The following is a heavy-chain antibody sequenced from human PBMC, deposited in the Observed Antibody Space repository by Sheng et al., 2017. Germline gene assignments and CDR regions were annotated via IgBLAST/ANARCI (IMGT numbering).Heavy chain of an antibody. CDR1: GFTFSSYA. Sequence: QVQLVESGGGVVQPGRSLRLSCAASGFTFSSYAMHWVRQAPGKGLEWVAVISYDGSNKYYADSVKGRFTISRDNSKNTLYLQMNSLRAEDTAVYYCAREYYYGSGSYYGAFDIWGQGTMVTVSS. D-gene: IGHD3-10*01. CDR2: ISYDGSNK. J-gene: IGHJ3*02. CDR3: AREYYYGSGSYYGAFDI. V-gene: IGHV3-30*04.